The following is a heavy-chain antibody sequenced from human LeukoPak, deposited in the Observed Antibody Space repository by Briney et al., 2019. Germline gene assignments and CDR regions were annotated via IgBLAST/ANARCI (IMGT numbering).Heavy chain of an antibody. CDR3: ARSRQASGLFSS. J-gene: IGHJ5*02. CDR1: GYAITSGGFS. V-gene: IGHV4-30-2*01. CDR2: IYDRGPA. Sequence: SETLSLTCTVSGYAITSGGFSWNWIRQPPGKGLEWIGCIYDRGPAYYNPSLKSRFTISVDRPKNQFFLNVTSLTAADTAVYYCARSRQASGLFSSWGQGTLVVVSS. D-gene: IGHD3-10*01.